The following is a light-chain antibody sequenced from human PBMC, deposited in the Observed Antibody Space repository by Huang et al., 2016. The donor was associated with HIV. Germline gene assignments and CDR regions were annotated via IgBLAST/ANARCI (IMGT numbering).Light chain of an antibody. CDR3: MQSIQPTT. CDR2: EVS. J-gene: IGKJ1*01. V-gene: IGKV2D-29*02. Sequence: DVVLTQTPLSLSVTPGQTASISCKSSQSLLHTDGKTYLYWYLQKPGQSPQLLISEVSNRVSGGPERFSGSGSGTDFTLKITRVEAEDVGVYYCMQSIQPTTFGQGTKVEI. CDR1: QSLLHTDGKTY.